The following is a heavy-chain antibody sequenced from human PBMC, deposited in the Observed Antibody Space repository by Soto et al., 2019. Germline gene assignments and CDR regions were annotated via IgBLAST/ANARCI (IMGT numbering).Heavy chain of an antibody. Sequence: PSETLSLTCALSGDSVSSNTASWNWIRQSPSRGLEWLGRTYFRSKWYNDYAASVKSRIIINPDTSNNQFSLQLNSVTPEDTAVYFCAKGDNLGPKTGYAFDPWGQGIMVTVSS. CDR1: GDSVSSNTAS. J-gene: IGHJ5*02. CDR2: TYFRSKWYN. V-gene: IGHV6-1*01. D-gene: IGHD5-12*01. CDR3: AKGDNLGPKTGYAFDP.